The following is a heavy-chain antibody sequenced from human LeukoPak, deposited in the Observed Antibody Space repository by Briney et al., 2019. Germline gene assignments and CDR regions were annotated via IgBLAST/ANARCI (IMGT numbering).Heavy chain of an antibody. Sequence: ASVKVSCKASGYTFTSYGISWVRQAPGQGLEWMGWISAYNGNTNYAQKLQGRVTMTTDTSTSTAYMELRSLRSDDTAVYYCARGEDYGDKLYAFDIWGQGTMVTVSS. D-gene: IGHD4-17*01. V-gene: IGHV1-18*01. CDR3: ARGEDYGDKLYAFDI. J-gene: IGHJ3*02. CDR1: GYTFTSYG. CDR2: ISAYNGNT.